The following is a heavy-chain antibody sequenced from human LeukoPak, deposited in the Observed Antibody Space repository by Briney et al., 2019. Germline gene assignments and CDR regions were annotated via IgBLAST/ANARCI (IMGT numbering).Heavy chain of an antibody. CDR1: GYTFTSYY. CDR2: INPSGGST. CDR3: ARDGPIAARLYYCDC. V-gene: IGHV1-46*01. D-gene: IGHD6-6*01. Sequence: ASVKVSCKASGYTFTSYYMHWVRQAPGQGLEWMGIINPSGGSTSYAQKFQGRVTMTRDTSTSTVYMELSSLRSEDTAVYYCARDGPIAARLYYCDCWGQGTPVTVSS. J-gene: IGHJ4*02.